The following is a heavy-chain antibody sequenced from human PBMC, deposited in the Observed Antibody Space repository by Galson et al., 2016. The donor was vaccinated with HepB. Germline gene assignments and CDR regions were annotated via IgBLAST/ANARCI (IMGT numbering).Heavy chain of an antibody. Sequence: SLRLSCAASGFTFSSYAMSWVRQAPGKGLEWVSAISGSDGSTYYADSVKGRFTISRDDSKNTLHLQMNSLRAEDTAVYYCAKRRSTIGDFDSWGQGILVTVSS. CDR2: ISGSDGST. CDR3: AKRRSTIGDFDS. V-gene: IGHV3-23*01. CDR1: GFTFSSYA. J-gene: IGHJ4*02.